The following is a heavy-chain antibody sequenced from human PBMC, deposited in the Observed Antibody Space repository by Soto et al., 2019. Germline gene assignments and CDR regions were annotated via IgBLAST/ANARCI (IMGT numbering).Heavy chain of an antibody. CDR2: ISASGGRT. Sequence: GGSLRLSCAASGFVFNDYAISWVRQAPGKGLEWVSGISASGGRTYYADSVKGRLSVSRDNSNNSVFLRINRLRDEDTAIYYCARGSSTTPTSYGYLAYWGQGTLVTVSS. V-gene: IGHV3-23*01. D-gene: IGHD1-1*01. J-gene: IGHJ4*02. CDR1: GFVFNDYA. CDR3: ARGSSTTPTSYGYLAY.